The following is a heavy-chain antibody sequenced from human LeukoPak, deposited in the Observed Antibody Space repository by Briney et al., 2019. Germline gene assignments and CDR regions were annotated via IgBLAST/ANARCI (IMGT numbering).Heavy chain of an antibody. CDR1: GGSISSSNW. Sequence: SETLSLTCAVSGGSISSSNWWSWVRQPPGKGLEWIGEIYHSGSTNYNPSLKSRVTISVDTSKNQFSLKLSSVTAADTAVYYCRGYSSSVSRYYYYMDVWGKGTTVTVSS. CDR2: IYHSGST. CDR3: RGYSSSVSRYYYYMDV. J-gene: IGHJ6*03. V-gene: IGHV4-4*02. D-gene: IGHD6-6*01.